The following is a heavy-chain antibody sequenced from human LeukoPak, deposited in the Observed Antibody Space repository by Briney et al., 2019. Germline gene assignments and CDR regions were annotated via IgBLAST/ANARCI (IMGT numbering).Heavy chain of an antibody. V-gene: IGHV1-18*01. J-gene: IGHJ6*03. CDR2: VSAYNGNT. CDR1: GYTFTSYG. D-gene: IGHD3-10*01. Sequence: GASVKVSCKASGYTFTSYGISWVRQAPGQGLEWMGWVSAYNGNTNYAQKLQGRVTMTRNTSISTAYMELSSLRSEDTAVYYCARAGHYYYYYYMDVWGKGTTVTISS. CDR3: ARAGHYYYYYYMDV.